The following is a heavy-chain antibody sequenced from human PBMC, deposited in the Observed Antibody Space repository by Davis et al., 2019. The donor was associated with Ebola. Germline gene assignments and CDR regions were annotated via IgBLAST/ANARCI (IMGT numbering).Heavy chain of an antibody. CDR1: GYTFTSYA. J-gene: IGHJ6*03. CDR3: ARDLVQWELPGYYYYYMDV. Sequence: ASVKVSCKASGYTFTSYAMHWVRQAPGQRLEWMGWINAGNGNTKYSQKFQGRVTITRDTSASTAYMELSSLRSEDTAVYYCARDLVQWELPGYYYYYMDVWGKGTTVTVSS. CDR2: INAGNGNT. V-gene: IGHV1-3*01. D-gene: IGHD1-26*01.